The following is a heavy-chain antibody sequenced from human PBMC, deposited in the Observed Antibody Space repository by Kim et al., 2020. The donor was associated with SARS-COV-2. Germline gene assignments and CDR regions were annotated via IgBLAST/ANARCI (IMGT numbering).Heavy chain of an antibody. J-gene: IGHJ6*03. CDR3: ARAGLYPYYYYYMDV. D-gene: IGHD2-15*01. CDR1: GGSISSYY. CDR2: IYYSGST. V-gene: IGHV4-59*01. Sequence: SETLSLTCTVSGGSISSYYWSWIRQPPGKGLEWIGYIYYSGSTNYNPSLKRRVTISVDTSKNQFSLKLSSVTAADTAVYYCARAGLYPYYYYYMDVWGKG.